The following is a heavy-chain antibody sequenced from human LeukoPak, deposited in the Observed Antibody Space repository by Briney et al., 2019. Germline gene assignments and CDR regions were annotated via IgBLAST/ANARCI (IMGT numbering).Heavy chain of an antibody. CDR1: GLTFSSYG. D-gene: IGHD2-21*01. CDR2: IKPKTDGETT. CDR3: ITPLPYSAQ. V-gene: IGHV3-15*07. J-gene: IGHJ4*02. Sequence: KAGGSLRLSCAASGLTFSSYGMHWVRQAPGKGLEWVGRIKPKTDGETTEYAAPVKDRFSISRDDSKSMMYLQMNSLKTEDTAVYYCITPLPYSAQGGQGTLVTVSS.